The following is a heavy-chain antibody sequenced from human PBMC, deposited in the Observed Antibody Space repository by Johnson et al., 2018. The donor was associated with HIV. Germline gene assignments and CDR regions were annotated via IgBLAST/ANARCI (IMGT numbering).Heavy chain of an antibody. Sequence: VQLVESGGGLVQPGGSLRLSCAASGFTFSSYWMHWVRQAPGKGLVWVSRINSDGSSTSYADSVKGRFTISRDNAKNALFLHMNSLRVEDTAVYYCARGKLYYSTDAFDIWGQGTMVTVSS. CDR2: INSDGSST. D-gene: IGHD3-10*01. J-gene: IGHJ3*02. CDR1: GFTFSSYW. V-gene: IGHV3-74*02. CDR3: ARGKLYYSTDAFDI.